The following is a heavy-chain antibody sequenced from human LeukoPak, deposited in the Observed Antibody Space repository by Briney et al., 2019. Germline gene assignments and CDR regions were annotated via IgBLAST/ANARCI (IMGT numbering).Heavy chain of an antibody. CDR1: GYTFTGYY. CDR3: ARAGDSGILA. J-gene: IGHJ5*02. D-gene: IGHD1-26*01. V-gene: IGHV1-2*02. CDR2: MYPNSGGT. Sequence: VHLDHPRYGGLKPVRTVMPCHKHPGYTFTGYYMLYVREQPGQGRDWMVWMYPNSGGTNYAQDFRGRVTMTRNTSISTAYMELSRLRSDDTAAYYCARAGDSGILAWGQGTLVTVSS.